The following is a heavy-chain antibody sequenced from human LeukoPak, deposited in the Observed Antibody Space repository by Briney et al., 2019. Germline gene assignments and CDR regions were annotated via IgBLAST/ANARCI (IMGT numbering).Heavy chain of an antibody. CDR2: INPNSGGT. J-gene: IGHJ6*02. D-gene: IGHD6-6*01. CDR1: GYTFTGYY. V-gene: IGHV1-2*06. Sequence: GASVKVSCKASGYTFTGYYMHWVRQAPGRGLEWMGRINPNSGGTNYAQKFQGRVTMTRDTSISTAYMELSRLRSDDTAVYYCARERVSSSSRSPLGNKYGMDVWGQGTTVTVSS. CDR3: ARERVSSSSRSPLGNKYGMDV.